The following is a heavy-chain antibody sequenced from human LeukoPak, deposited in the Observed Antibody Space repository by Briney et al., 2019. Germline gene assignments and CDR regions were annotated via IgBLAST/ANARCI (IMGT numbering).Heavy chain of an antibody. J-gene: IGHJ4*02. Sequence: ASVTVSFTASGYTFTVYYMHWVRQAPGQGLEWMGWINPNSGGTNYAQKFQGRVTMTRDTSISTAYMELSRLRSDDTAVYYCAIYCSSTSCYKIGDYWGQGTLVTVSS. CDR2: INPNSGGT. D-gene: IGHD2-2*02. CDR3: AIYCSSTSCYKIGDY. CDR1: GYTFTVYY. V-gene: IGHV1-2*02.